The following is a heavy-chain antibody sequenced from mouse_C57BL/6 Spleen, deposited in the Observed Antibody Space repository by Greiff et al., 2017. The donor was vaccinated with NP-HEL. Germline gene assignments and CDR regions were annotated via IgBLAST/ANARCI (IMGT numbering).Heavy chain of an antibody. CDR1: GYTFTSYW. CDR2: IYPGSGST. Sequence: VKLQQPGAELVKPGASVKMSCKASGYTFTSYWITWVKQRPGQGLEWIGDIYPGSGSTNYNEKFKGKATLTADKSSSTAYMELRSLTSEDSAVYFCARMGKDYWGQGTTLTVSS. CDR3: ARMGKDY. V-gene: IGHV1-55*01. J-gene: IGHJ2*01. D-gene: IGHD4-1*01.